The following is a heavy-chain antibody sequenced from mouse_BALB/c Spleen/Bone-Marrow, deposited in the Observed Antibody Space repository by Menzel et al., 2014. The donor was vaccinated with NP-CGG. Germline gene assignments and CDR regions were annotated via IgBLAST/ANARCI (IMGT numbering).Heavy chain of an antibody. CDR1: GYTFSSYW. D-gene: IGHD2-1*01. CDR2: ILPGSGST. J-gene: IGHJ2*01. CDR3: ARFYYGNPTGYFDY. Sequence: VKLMEPGAELMKPGASMKISCKATGYTFSSYWIEWVKQRPGHGLEWIGEILPGSGSTNYNEQFKGKATFTADASSSTAYMELSSLTSEDSAVYYCARFYYGNPTGYFDYWGQGTTLTVSS. V-gene: IGHV1-9*01.